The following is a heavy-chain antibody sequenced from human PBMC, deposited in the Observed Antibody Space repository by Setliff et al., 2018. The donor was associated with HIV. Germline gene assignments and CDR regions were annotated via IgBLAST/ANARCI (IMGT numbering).Heavy chain of an antibody. J-gene: IGHJ6*03. D-gene: IGHD2-15*01. Sequence: SVKVSCKASGDSFSNYAISWVRQAPGQGLEWTGQIVPIFGTPSYAQKFQGRVTITADESTNTAFMELGSLRSDDTAVYYCATDPQKGGYYYYYMDVWGKGTTVTVSS. V-gene: IGHV1-69*13. CDR1: GDSFSNYA. CDR2: IVPIFGTP. CDR3: ATDPQKGGYYYYYMDV.